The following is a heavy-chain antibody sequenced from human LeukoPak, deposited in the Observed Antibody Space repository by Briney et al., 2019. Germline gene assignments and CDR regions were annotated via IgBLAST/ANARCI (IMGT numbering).Heavy chain of an antibody. D-gene: IGHD6-6*01. CDR2: IHTSGNT. J-gene: IGHJ4*02. V-gene: IGHV4-4*07. Sequence: PSETLSLTCTVSGGSITSYYWSWIRQPAGKGLEWIGLIHTSGNTDYNPSLQSRVTMSVDTSKNQFSLKVTSVTAADTAVYYCAREGSMTARPFVSIDYWGQGTLVTVSS. CDR1: GGSITSYY. CDR3: AREGSMTARPFVSIDY.